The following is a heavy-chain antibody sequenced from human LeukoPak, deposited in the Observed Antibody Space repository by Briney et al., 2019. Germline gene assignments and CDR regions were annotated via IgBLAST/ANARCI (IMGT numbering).Heavy chain of an antibody. D-gene: IGHD2-15*01. V-gene: IGHV3-74*01. J-gene: IGHJ5*02. CDR2: MNGDGSTT. CDR3: ARGRGTAVVATHCFDP. Sequence: GGSLRLSCAASGFSFSGYWMHWVRQAPGKGLVWVSRMNGDGSTTNYADSVKGRFTISRDNAKNTLFLQMNSLRAEDTAVYYCARGRGTAVVATHCFDPWGRGTLVTVSS. CDR1: GFSFSGYW.